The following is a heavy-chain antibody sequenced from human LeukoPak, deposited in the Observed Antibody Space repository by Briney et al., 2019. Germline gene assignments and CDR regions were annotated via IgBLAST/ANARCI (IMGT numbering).Heavy chain of an antibody. Sequence: WGTLRLSCAASGFTFSSYVMSWVRRAPGKGLESVSGISGGGAKTYNADSVKGRFTISRNNSKNTLYLQMNSLRAEDTAVYYCAKGGDSNSWYYFNYWGQGTLVTVPS. CDR2: ISGGGAKT. J-gene: IGHJ4*02. CDR3: AKGGDSNSWYYFNY. V-gene: IGHV3-23*01. D-gene: IGHD6-13*01. CDR1: GFTFSSYV.